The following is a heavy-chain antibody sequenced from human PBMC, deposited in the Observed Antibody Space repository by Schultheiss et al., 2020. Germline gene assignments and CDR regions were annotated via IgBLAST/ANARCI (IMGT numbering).Heavy chain of an antibody. CDR1: GGSISSSSYY. J-gene: IGHJ5*02. Sequence: SATLSLTCTVSGGSISSSSYYWSWIRQPPGKGLEWIGSIYYSGSTNYNPSLKSRVTISVDTSKNQFSLKLSSVTAADTAVYYCAREGTLENWNDWFDPWGQGTLVNGYS. V-gene: IGHV4-39*07. CDR3: AREGTLENWNDWFDP. CDR2: IYYSGST. D-gene: IGHD1-1*01.